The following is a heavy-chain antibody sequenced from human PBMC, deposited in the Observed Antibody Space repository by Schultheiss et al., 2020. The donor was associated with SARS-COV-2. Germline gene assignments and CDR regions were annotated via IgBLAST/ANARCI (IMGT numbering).Heavy chain of an antibody. Sequence: GGSLRLSCAASGFTFSSYWMHWVRQAPGKGLVWVSRINSDGGSTSYADSVKGRFTISRDNAKNTLYLQMNSLRAEDTAVYYCARVRIVGATGTPYYYYYGMDVWGQGTTVTVSS. CDR2: INSDGGST. CDR3: ARVRIVGATGTPYYYYYGMDV. V-gene: IGHV3-74*01. CDR1: GFTFSSYW. J-gene: IGHJ6*02. D-gene: IGHD1-26*01.